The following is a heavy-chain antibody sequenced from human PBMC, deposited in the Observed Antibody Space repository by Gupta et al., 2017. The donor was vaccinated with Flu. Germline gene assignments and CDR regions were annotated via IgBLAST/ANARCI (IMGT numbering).Heavy chain of an antibody. CDR3: AKREWFSRAPYGMDV. J-gene: IGHJ6*02. CDR2: ISSDGSNM. D-gene: IGHD3-3*01. Sequence: QAPVKGLEWVTVISSDGSNMYYADSVKGRFTISRDNSKNTLYWQMNSLRVEDTAVYYWAKREWFSRAPYGMDVWGQGTTVTVSS. V-gene: IGHV3-30*18.